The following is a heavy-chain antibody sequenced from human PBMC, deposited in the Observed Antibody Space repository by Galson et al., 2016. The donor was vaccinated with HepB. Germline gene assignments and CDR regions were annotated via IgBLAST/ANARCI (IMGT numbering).Heavy chain of an antibody. CDR1: GYSFRNYW. CDR2: VLPGNPET. J-gene: IGHJ1*01. V-gene: IGHV5-51*01. CDR3: ARGGLDCSINVCSARGDFQY. D-gene: IGHD2-2*01. Sequence: QSGAEVKMPGESLKISCKASGYSFRNYWIGWVRQKHGKGLEWMGLVLPGNPETRYSQSFHGEVSISADEFVSAAYLQWDSLKASDTGMYYCARGGLDCSINVCSARGDFQYWGQGTLLTVSP.